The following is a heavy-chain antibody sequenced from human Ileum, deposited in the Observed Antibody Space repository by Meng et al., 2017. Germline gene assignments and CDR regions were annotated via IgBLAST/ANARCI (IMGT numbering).Heavy chain of an antibody. CDR3: ASESPNSSGAHED. CDR1: GGTFYSYT. V-gene: IGHV1-69*02. Sequence: QVQLVQSRAEVKKPGSSVKVSCKASGGTFYSYTISWVRQAPGQGLEWMGRIIPVLGVAKHAQKFQGRVTIIADKSTSTSHMELSNLRSEDTGVYYCASESPNSSGAHEDWGQGTLVTVSS. J-gene: IGHJ4*02. D-gene: IGHD3-22*01. CDR2: IIPVLGVA.